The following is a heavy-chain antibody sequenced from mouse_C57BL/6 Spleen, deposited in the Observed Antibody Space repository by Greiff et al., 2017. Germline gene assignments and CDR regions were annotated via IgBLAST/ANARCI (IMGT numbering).Heavy chain of an antibody. Sequence: EVKLMESEGGLVQPGRSMKLSCTASGFTFSDYYMAWVRQVPEKGLEWVANINYDGSSTYYLDSLKSRFIISRDNAKNILYLQMSSLKSEDTATYYCARETRYYFDYWGQGTTLTVSS. J-gene: IGHJ2*01. CDR1: GFTFSDYY. D-gene: IGHD3-1*01. CDR3: ARETRYYFDY. V-gene: IGHV5-16*01. CDR2: INYDGSST.